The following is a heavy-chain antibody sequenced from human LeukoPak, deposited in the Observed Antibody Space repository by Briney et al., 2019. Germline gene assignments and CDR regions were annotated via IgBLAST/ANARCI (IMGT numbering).Heavy chain of an antibody. V-gene: IGHV3-49*04. J-gene: IGHJ3*02. Sequence: GRSLSLFCGASGFTHGDYAINWVRQAPGKGVEGVGFNRSRTFGGTTQYAAAVKGRFTSSREDSKSIAYLQMTSLRTEDTAVDYCTRGVTIFCPNCAFDIWGQGTMVTVSS. D-gene: IGHD3-3*01. CDR2: NRSRTFGGTT. CDR3: TRGVTIFCPNCAFDI. CDR1: GFTHGDYA.